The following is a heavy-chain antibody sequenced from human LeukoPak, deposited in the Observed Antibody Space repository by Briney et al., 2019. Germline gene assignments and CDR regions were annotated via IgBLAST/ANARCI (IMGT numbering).Heavy chain of an antibody. Sequence: GESLRLSCGASGFTFCNYWMTWVRQALGRGLVWLANIKQDGSVEYYVDSVMGGFAISRDNARISLYLQMNNLKADDTAVYYCARIGYRSSSLDYWRQGTLVTDSP. CDR2: IKQDGSVE. CDR3: ARIGYRSSSLDY. CDR1: GFTFCNYW. J-gene: IGHJ4*02. D-gene: IGHD6-13*01. V-gene: IGHV3-7*04.